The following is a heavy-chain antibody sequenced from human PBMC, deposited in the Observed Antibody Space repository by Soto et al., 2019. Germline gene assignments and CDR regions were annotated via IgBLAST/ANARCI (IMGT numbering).Heavy chain of an antibody. CDR1: GYTFTSYG. V-gene: IGHV1-18*01. Sequence: GASVKVSCKASGYTFTSYGISWVRQAPGQGLEWMGWISAYNGNTNYAQKLQGRVTMTTDMSTSTAYMELRSLSSDDTAIYYCTSEDVSTGLVRGPRSLVTVSS. CDR2: ISAYNGNT. J-gene: IGHJ4*02. D-gene: IGHD5-12*01. CDR3: TSEDVSTGLV.